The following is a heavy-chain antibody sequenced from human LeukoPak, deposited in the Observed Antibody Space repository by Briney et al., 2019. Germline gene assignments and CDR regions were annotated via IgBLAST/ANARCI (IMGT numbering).Heavy chain of an antibody. J-gene: IGHJ4*02. V-gene: IGHV3-21*01. CDR1: GFTFSSSA. D-gene: IGHD3-22*01. CDR3: AREGNYYDSSGLDY. CDR2: ISSSSSYI. Sequence: GGSLRLPCAASGFTFSSSAMTWVRQAPGKGLEWVSSISSSSSYIYYADSVKGRFTISRDNAKNSLYLQMNSLRAEDTAVYYCAREGNYYDSSGLDYWGQGTLVTVSS.